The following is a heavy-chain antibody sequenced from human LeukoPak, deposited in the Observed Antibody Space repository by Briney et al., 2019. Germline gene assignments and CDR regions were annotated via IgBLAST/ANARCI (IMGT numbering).Heavy chain of an antibody. CDR3: ARGSPDVYDRKPGPQTDY. V-gene: IGHV4-34*01. D-gene: IGHD3-22*01. Sequence: SETLSLTCAVYGGSFSGYYWSWIRQPPGKGLEWIGEINHSGSTNYNPSLKSRVIISVDTSKNQFSLKLSSVTAADTAVYYCARGSPDVYDRKPGPQTDYWGQGTLVTVSS. CDR2: INHSGST. CDR1: GGSFSGYY. J-gene: IGHJ4*02.